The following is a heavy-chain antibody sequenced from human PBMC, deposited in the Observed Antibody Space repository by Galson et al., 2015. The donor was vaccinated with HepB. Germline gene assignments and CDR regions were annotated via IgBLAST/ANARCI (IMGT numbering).Heavy chain of an antibody. Sequence: SLRLSCAASGFTFSNAWMNWVRQAPGKGLEWVGRIKSKTDGGTTDYAAPVKGRFTISRDDSKNTLCLQMNSLKTEDTAVYYCTTPHCSSTSCYYEEFDYWGQGTLVTVSS. CDR3: TTPHCSSTSCYYEEFDY. V-gene: IGHV3-15*07. CDR1: GFTFSNAW. J-gene: IGHJ4*02. D-gene: IGHD2-2*01. CDR2: IKSKTDGGTT.